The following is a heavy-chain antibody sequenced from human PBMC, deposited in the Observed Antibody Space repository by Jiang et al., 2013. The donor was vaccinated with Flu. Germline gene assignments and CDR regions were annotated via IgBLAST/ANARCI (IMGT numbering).Heavy chain of an antibody. D-gene: IGHD3-22*01. Sequence: LKPSETLSLTCTVSGGSISSYYWSWIRQPPGKGLEWIGYIYYSGSTNYNPSLKSRVTISVDTSKNQFSLKLSSVTAADTAVYYCARSEEYRLLDYWGQGTLVTVSS. J-gene: IGHJ4*02. V-gene: IGHV4-59*01. CDR3: ARSEEYRLLDY. CDR1: GGSISSYY. CDR2: IYYSGST.